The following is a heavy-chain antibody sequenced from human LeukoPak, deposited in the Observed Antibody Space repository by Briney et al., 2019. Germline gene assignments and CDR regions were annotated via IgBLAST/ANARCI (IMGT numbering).Heavy chain of an antibody. CDR1: GLRSSRYN. V-gene: IGHV3-48*01. CDR3: ATYHDTTGYFKEAFEM. J-gene: IGHJ3*02. Sequence: GGSLRLSCTTSGLRSSRYNFNWVRQAPGKGLEWLSYISTTSETIFYGDSVKGRFNISRDNAKNLLYLQMNSLRAEDTAVYFCATYHDTTGYFKEAFEMWGQGTFVTVSS. D-gene: IGHD3-22*01. CDR2: ISTTSETI.